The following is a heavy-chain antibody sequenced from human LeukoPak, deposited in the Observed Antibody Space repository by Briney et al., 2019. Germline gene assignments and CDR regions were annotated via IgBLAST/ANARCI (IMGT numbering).Heavy chain of an antibody. Sequence: ASVKVSCKASGYTFTSYYMHWVRQAPGQGLEWMAIINPSGGSTSYAQKFQGRVTMTRDTSTSTVYMELSSLRSEDTAVYYCARYLESLPAGGAFYIWGQGPVVSVSS. V-gene: IGHV1-46*01. J-gene: IGHJ3*02. CDR2: INPSGGST. D-gene: IGHD1-1*01. CDR3: ARYLESLPAGGAFYI. CDR1: GYTFTSYY.